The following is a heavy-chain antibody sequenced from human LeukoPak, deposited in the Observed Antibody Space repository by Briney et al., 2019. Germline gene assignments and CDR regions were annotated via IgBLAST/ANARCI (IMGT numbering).Heavy chain of an antibody. CDR2: LTASGETT. D-gene: IGHD3-9*01. J-gene: IGHJ4*02. Sequence: GGFLRLSCAASGFTFSSYAMSWVRQAPGKGLEWVSALTASGETTYYADSVKGRFTISRDNSKNTLFLQMNSLRAEDTAVYYCAANGESTDWHWNYWGQGTLVTVSS. CDR3: AANGESTDWHWNY. CDR1: GFTFSSYA. V-gene: IGHV3-23*01.